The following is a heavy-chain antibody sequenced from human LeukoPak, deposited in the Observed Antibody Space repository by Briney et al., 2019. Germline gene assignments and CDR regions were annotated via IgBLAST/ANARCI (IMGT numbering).Heavy chain of an antibody. CDR3: AREPTYSRPPDY. CDR1: GFTVSSNH. CDR2: TYSSGTT. V-gene: IGHV3-53*01. D-gene: IGHD3-16*01. Sequence: GGSLGLSCAASGFTVSSNHMSWVRQAPGKGLEYISVTYSSGTTYYADSVRDRFTISRDNSRNTLYLQMNSLRPEDTAVYYCAREPTYSRPPDYWGQGTLVTVSS. J-gene: IGHJ4*02.